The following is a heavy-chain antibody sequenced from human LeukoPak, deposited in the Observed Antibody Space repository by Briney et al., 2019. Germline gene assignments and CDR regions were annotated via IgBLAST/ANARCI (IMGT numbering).Heavy chain of an antibody. CDR2: VYTSGRT. D-gene: IGHD3-3*01. J-gene: IGHJ6*03. Sequence: PSETLSLTCNVSGGSIHSYYWHWIRQPAGKGLEWIGRVYTSGRTIDNPSLKSRVTISVDRSKNQFSLRLTSVTAADTAVYYCARDRKEWLSDYYSYYYIDVWGKGTTVAVSS. CDR1: GGSIHSYY. V-gene: IGHV4-4*07. CDR3: ARDRKEWLSDYYSYYYIDV.